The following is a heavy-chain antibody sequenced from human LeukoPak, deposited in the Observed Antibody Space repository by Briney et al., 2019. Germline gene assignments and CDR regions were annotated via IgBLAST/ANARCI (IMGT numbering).Heavy chain of an antibody. Sequence: PSETLSLTCTVSGGSISSTNYYWGWIRQPPGKGLEWIGSIYYSGSTYYNPSLKSRLTISLDTSKNQFSLRLSSVTAADTAVYYCARRGPKNWFDPWGQGTLVTVSS. CDR2: IYYSGST. V-gene: IGHV4-39*01. D-gene: IGHD3-10*01. CDR3: ARRGPKNWFDP. CDR1: GGSISSTNYY. J-gene: IGHJ5*02.